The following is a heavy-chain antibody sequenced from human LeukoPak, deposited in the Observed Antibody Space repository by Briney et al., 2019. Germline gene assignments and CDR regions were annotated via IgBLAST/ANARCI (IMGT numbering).Heavy chain of an antibody. D-gene: IGHD3-10*01. CDR2: IYHSGST. CDR3: GRFGESKRGFDY. V-gene: IGHV4-59*04. Sequence: PSETLSLTCTVSGGSISSYYWNWIRQPPGKGLEWIGYIYHSGSTYYNPSLKSRVTISVDRSKNQFSLKLSSVTAADTAVYYCGRFGESKRGFDYWGQGTLVTVSS. CDR1: GGSISSYY. J-gene: IGHJ4*02.